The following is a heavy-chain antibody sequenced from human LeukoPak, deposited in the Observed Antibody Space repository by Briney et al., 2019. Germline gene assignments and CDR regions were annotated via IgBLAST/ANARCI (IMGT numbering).Heavy chain of an antibody. Sequence: PGGSLRLSCAASGLPFSNYSMNWVRQAPGKGLEWVSAISGSGGSTYYADSVKGRFTISRDNSKNTLYLQMNSLRAEDTAVYYCAKDRLLSGVWGSYRSPLGDYWGQGTLVTVSS. V-gene: IGHV3-23*01. CDR1: GLPFSNYS. J-gene: IGHJ4*02. D-gene: IGHD3-16*02. CDR2: ISGSGGST. CDR3: AKDRLLSGVWGSYRSPLGDY.